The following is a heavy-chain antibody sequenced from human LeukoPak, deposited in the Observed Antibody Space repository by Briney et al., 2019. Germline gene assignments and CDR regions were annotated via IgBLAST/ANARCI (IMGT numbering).Heavy chain of an antibody. J-gene: IGHJ3*02. Sequence: GGSLRLSCAASGFTFSSYEMNWVRQAPGKRLEWVSYISSSGSTIYYADSVKGRFTISRDNAKNSLYLQMNSLRAEDTAVYYCARVGYCSGGSCYGENDAFDIWGQGTMVTVSS. CDR3: ARVGYCSGGSCYGENDAFDI. CDR2: ISSSGSTI. D-gene: IGHD2-15*01. V-gene: IGHV3-48*03. CDR1: GFTFSSYE.